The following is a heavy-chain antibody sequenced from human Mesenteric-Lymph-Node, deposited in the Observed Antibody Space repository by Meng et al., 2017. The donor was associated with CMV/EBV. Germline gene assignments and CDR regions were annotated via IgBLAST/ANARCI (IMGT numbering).Heavy chain of an antibody. Sequence: QLQLRVSGPGQVQPSEPLSLTCTVSGDSFSSFYYWGWIRQPPGRGLEWIGSVHYTGSTYYSPSLKSRVTVSVDTSKNQFSLRLTSVTAADTAVYYCARPFPSWQSPRLDPFGAWGQGTLVTVSS. CDR1: GDSFSSFYY. J-gene: IGHJ5*02. CDR2: VHYTGST. D-gene: IGHD6-19*01. V-gene: IGHV4-39*01. CDR3: ARPFPSWQSPRLDPFGA.